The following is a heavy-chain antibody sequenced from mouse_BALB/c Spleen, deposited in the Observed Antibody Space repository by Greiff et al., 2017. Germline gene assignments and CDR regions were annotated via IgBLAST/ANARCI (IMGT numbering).Heavy chain of an antibody. J-gene: IGHJ1*01. D-gene: IGHD1-1*02. Sequence: VQLQQPGAELVRPGASVKLSCKASGYTFTSYWINWVKQRPGQGLEWIGNIYPSDSYTNYNQKFKDKATLTVDKSPSTAYMQLSSPTSEDSAVYYCTRTLYGYWYFDVWGAGTTVTVSS. CDR3: TRTLYGYWYFDV. V-gene: IGHV1-69*02. CDR2: IYPSDSYT. CDR1: GYTFTSYW.